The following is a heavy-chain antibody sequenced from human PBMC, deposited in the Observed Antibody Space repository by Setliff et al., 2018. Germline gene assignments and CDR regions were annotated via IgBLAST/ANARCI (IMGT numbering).Heavy chain of an antibody. CDR3: AREGAYSYGYFDY. CDR2: IYASGST. D-gene: IGHD5-18*01. Sequence: ETLSLTCTVSGGSISSYYWSWIRQPPGKGLEWIGYIYASGSTNYNPSLKSRVTLSVDTSKNQFSLKLSSVTAADTAVYYCAREGAYSYGYFDYWGQGTLVTVSS. J-gene: IGHJ4*02. V-gene: IGHV4-59*01. CDR1: GGSISSYY.